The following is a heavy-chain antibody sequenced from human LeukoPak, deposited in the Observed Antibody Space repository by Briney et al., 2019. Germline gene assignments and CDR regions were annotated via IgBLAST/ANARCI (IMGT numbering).Heavy chain of an antibody. Sequence: SETLSLTCAVYGGSFSGYYWSWIRQPPGKGLEWIGEINHSGSTNYNPSLKSRVTISADTSKNQFSLKLSSVTAADTAVYYCARGGIGWDSSGWYLYYFDYWGQGTLVTVSS. D-gene: IGHD6-19*01. CDR2: INHSGST. CDR1: GGSFSGYY. V-gene: IGHV4-34*01. CDR3: ARGGIGWDSSGWYLYYFDY. J-gene: IGHJ4*02.